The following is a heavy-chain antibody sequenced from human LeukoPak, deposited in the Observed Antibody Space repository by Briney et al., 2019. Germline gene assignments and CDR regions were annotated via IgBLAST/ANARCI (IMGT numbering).Heavy chain of an antibody. V-gene: IGHV3-23*01. CDR1: GFTFGDYA. Sequence: PGGSLRLSCTASGFTFGDYAMSWVRQAPGKGLEWVPGISDNGGNTYYADSVKGRFTISRDNSKSTLYVQMNSLRAEDTAVYYCASLPTYYYDSSGYYYWHYWGQGTLVTVSS. CDR2: ISDNGGNT. J-gene: IGHJ4*02. D-gene: IGHD3-22*01. CDR3: ASLPTYYYDSSGYYYWHY.